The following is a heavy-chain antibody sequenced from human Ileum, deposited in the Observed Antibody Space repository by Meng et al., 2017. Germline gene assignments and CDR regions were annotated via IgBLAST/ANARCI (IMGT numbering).Heavy chain of an antibody. D-gene: IGHD4-23*01. J-gene: IGHJ4*02. Sequence: QVTWQDSGPGLVGPSGPLSLTCAVSRGSISSNTYWRWVRQPPGKGLEWIGQISHSGSAYYNPSLKSRVTMSVDKSKSQFSLMLTSVTAADTAIYYCARHGGYSQDFWGQGTLVTSPQ. CDR3: ARHGGYSQDF. CDR1: RGSISSNTY. V-gene: IGHV4-4*02. CDR2: ISHSGSA.